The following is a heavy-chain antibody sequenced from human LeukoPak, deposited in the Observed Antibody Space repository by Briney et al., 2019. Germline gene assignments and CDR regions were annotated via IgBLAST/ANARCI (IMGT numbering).Heavy chain of an antibody. V-gene: IGHV5-51*01. CDR3: ARLVVVTAKGEYYFDY. J-gene: IGHJ4*02. D-gene: IGHD2-21*02. Sequence: PGESLKISCKGSGYSFTSYWIGWVRQMPGKGLEWMGIIYPGDSDTRYSPSFQGQVTISADKSISTAYLQWSSLKASDTAMYYCARLVVVTAKGEYYFDYWGQGTLVTVSS. CDR2: IYPGDSDT. CDR1: GYSFTSYW.